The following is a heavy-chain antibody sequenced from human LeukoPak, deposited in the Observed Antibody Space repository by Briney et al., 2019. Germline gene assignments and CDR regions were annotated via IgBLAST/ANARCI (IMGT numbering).Heavy chain of an antibody. CDR3: VRDRGYSTFDY. CDR2: ISSSSSYI. V-gene: IGHV3-21*03. J-gene: IGHJ4*02. CDR1: GFTFSSYI. Sequence: GGSLRLSCAASGFTFSSYIMNWVRQAPGKGLEWVSSISSSSSYIYYADSVKGRFTISRDNAKNSLDLQMNSLRVDDTAVYYCVRDRGYSTFDYWGQGTLVIVSS. D-gene: IGHD4-23*01.